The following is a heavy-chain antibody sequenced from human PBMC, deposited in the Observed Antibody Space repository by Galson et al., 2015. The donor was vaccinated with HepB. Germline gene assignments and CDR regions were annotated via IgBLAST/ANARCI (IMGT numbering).Heavy chain of an antibody. CDR1: GFTFSSYA. V-gene: IGHV3-30*04. CDR3: ARDPWGGYCSGGSCYSGTRGGYFDY. CDR2: ISYDGSNK. D-gene: IGHD2-15*01. Sequence: RLSCAASGFTFSSYAMHWVRQAPGKGLEWVAVISYDGSNKYYADSVKGRFTISRDNSKNTLYLQMNSLRAEDTAVYYCARDPWGGYCSGGSCYSGTRGGYFDYWGQGTLVTVSS. J-gene: IGHJ4*02.